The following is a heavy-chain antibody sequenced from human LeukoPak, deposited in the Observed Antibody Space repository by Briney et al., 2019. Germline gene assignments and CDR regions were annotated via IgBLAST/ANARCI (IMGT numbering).Heavy chain of an antibody. V-gene: IGHV3-48*03. CDR2: ISSSGSTI. CDR3: ARAQVGLDYYYYYYMDV. CDR1: GFTFSSYE. J-gene: IGHJ6*03. Sequence: GGSLRLSCAASGFTFSSYEMNWVRQAPGKGLEWVSYISSSGSTIYYADSVKGRFTISRDNAKNSLYLQMNSLRAEDTAVYYCARAQVGLDYYYYYYMDVWGKGTTVTVSS.